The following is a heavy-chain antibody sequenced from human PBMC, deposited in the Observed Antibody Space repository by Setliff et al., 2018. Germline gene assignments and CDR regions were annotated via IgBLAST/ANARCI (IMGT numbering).Heavy chain of an antibody. CDR1: GDSISSGDYF. Sequence: SETLSLTCTVSGDSISSGDYFWSWIRQPPGKGLEWIAYIYHSGSAYYNPSLKSRVTMSVDTSRNQLSLHLTSVTAADTAVYYCAREVGTSTSSDAFDVWGQGMMVTVSS. V-gene: IGHV4-30-4*08. CDR3: AREVGTSTSSDAFDV. CDR2: IYHSGSA. J-gene: IGHJ3*01. D-gene: IGHD1-26*01.